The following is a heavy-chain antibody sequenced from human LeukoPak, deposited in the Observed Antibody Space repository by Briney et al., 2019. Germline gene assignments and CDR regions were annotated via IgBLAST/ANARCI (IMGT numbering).Heavy chain of an antibody. J-gene: IGHJ4*02. Sequence: GASVKVSCKASGYTFTGYYMHWVRQAPGQGLEWMGWINPNSGGTNYAQKFQGRVTMTRDTSISTAYMELSRLRSDDTAVYYCARQGYDSSGYYPYFDYWGQGTLVTVSS. CDR3: ARQGYDSSGYYPYFDY. D-gene: IGHD3-22*01. CDR2: INPNSGGT. V-gene: IGHV1-2*02. CDR1: GYTFTGYY.